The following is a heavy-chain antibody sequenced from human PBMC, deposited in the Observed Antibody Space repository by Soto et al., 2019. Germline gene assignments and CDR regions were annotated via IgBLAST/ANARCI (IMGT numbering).Heavy chain of an antibody. J-gene: IGHJ2*01. D-gene: IGHD3-9*01. CDR1: GGSISSSSYY. CDR2: IYYSGST. Sequence: SETLSLTCTVSGGSISSSSYYWGWIRQPPGKGLEWIGSIYYSGSTYYNPSLKSRVTISVDTSKNQFSLKLSSVTAADTAVYYCATQLRNYDILTGYYLGWYFDLWGRGTLVTVSS. V-gene: IGHV4-39*01. CDR3: ATQLRNYDILTGYYLGWYFDL.